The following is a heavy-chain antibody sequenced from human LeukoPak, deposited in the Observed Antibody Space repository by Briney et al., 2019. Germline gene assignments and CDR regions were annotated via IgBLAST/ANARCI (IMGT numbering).Heavy chain of an antibody. CDR3: ARSYSFDAFDT. CDR1: GGSVSSGSYY. CDR2: IYYSGST. J-gene: IGHJ3*02. D-gene: IGHD5-18*01. Sequence: SETLSLTCTVSGGSVSSGSYYWSWIRQPPGKGLEWIGYIYYSGSTNYNPSLKSRVTISVDTSKNQFSLKLSSVTAADTAVYYCARSYSFDAFDTWGQGTMVTVSS. V-gene: IGHV4-61*01.